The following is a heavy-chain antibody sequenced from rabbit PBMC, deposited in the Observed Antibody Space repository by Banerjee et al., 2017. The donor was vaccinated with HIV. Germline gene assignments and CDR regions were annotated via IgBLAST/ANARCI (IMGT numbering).Heavy chain of an antibody. J-gene: IGHJ4*01. CDR1: GFTISSDW. V-gene: IGHV1S45*01. CDR2: IATGDGST. Sequence: QLVESGGGLVKPGASLTLTCTASGFTISSDWMCWVRQAPGKGLEWIACIATGDGSTYYANWAKGRFTISKTSSTTVTLQMTSLTAADTATYFCVRNFNLWGPGTLVTVS. CDR3: VRNFNL.